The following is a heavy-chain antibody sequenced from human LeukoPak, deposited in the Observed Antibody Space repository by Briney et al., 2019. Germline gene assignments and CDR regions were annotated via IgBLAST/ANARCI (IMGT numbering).Heavy chain of an antibody. CDR1: GFTFSSYG. D-gene: IGHD3-22*01. CDR2: IWYDGSNK. CDR3: ARDRHYYDSSGYYSVY. Sequence: GRSLRLSCAASGFTFSSYGMHWVRQAPGKGLEWVAVIWYDGSNKYYADSVKGRFTISRDNSKNTLHLQMNSLRAEDTAVYYCARDRHYYDSSGYYSVYWGQGTLVTVSS. V-gene: IGHV3-33*01. J-gene: IGHJ4*02.